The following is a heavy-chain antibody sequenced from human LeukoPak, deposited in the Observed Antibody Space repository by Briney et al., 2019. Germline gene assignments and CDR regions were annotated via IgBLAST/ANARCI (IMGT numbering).Heavy chain of an antibody. V-gene: IGHV4-34*01. CDR1: GGSFSGYY. J-gene: IGHJ4*02. CDR2: INHSGST. D-gene: IGHD1-14*01. Sequence: SEILSLTCAVYGGSFSGYYWSWIRQPPGKGLEWIGEINHSGSTNYNPSLKSRVTISVDTSKNQFSLKLSSVTAADTAVYYCARVLNRGKLDYWDQGTLVTVSS. CDR3: ARVLNRGKLDY.